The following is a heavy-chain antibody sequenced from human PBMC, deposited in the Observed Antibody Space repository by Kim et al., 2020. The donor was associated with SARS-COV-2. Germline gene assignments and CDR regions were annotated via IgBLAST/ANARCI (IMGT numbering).Heavy chain of an antibody. D-gene: IGHD5-18*01. J-gene: IGHJ4*02. Sequence: YADSVKGRFTISRDNSKNTLYLQMNSLRAEDTAVYYCARDTAILPSGFDYWGQGTLVTVSS. V-gene: IGHV3-30*01. CDR3: ARDTAILPSGFDY.